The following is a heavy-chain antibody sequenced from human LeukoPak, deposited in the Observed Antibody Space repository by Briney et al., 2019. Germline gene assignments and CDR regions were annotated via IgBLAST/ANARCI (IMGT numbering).Heavy chain of an antibody. V-gene: IGHV4-59*01. Sequence: SETLSLTCTVSGGSISSYYWSWIRQPPGKGLEWIGYIYYSGSTNYNPSLKSRVTISVDTSKNQFSLKLSSVTAADTAVYYCARVRGLGYYYYYMDVWGKGTTVTVSS. CDR1: GGSISSYY. D-gene: IGHD3/OR15-3a*01. J-gene: IGHJ6*03. CDR3: ARVRGLGYYYYYMDV. CDR2: IYYSGST.